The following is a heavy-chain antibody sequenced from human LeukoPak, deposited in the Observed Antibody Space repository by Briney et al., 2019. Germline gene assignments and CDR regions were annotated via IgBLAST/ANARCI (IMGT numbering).Heavy chain of an antibody. V-gene: IGHV3-9*01. CDR2: ISWNSGSI. J-gene: IGHJ4*02. CDR3: AKGTFSSGWSFDY. D-gene: IGHD6-19*01. Sequence: GGSLRLSCAASGFTFSSYSMNWVRQAPGKGLEWVSGISWNSGSIGYADSVKGRFTISRDNAKNSLYLQMNSLRAEDTALYYCAKGTFSSGWSFDYWGQGTLVTVSS. CDR1: GFTFSSYS.